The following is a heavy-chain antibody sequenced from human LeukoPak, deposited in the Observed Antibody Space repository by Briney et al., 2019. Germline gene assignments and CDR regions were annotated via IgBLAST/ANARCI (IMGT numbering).Heavy chain of an antibody. V-gene: IGHV3-43*02. J-gene: IGHJ4*02. D-gene: IGHD3-22*01. Sequence: GGSLRLSCAASGFTFDDYAMHWVRQAPGKGLEWVSLISGDGGATKYADSVKGRFTSSRDNSKNSLYLQMNSLRTEDTAFYYCAKAEMGRYYYDSSGYSGLAIDYWGQGTLVAVSS. CDR2: ISGDGGAT. CDR3: AKAEMGRYYYDSSGYSGLAIDY. CDR1: GFTFDDYA.